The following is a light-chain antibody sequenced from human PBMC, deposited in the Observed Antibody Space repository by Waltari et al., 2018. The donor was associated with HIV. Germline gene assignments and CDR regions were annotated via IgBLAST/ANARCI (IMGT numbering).Light chain of an antibody. CDR1: SLRRYS. Sequence: SFDLTKDPAVSVALGRTVRITCQGDSLRRYSATWDQPKPVQAPVVVMYGKDNRPSGIPDRFSGSSSGNAGSLTITGAQAEDEAVYYCDARDTNDKHHVFGAGTKVTV. J-gene: IGLJ1*01. CDR3: DARDTNDKHHV. V-gene: IGLV3-19*01. CDR2: GKD.